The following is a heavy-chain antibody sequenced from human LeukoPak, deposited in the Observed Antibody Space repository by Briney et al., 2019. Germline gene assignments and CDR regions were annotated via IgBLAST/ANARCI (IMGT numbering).Heavy chain of an antibody. J-gene: IGHJ4*02. D-gene: IGHD1-26*01. V-gene: IGHV1-2*02. CDR1: GYTFTGYY. CDR3: ARVPKWDPTPNFDY. Sequence: VASVKVSCKASGYTFTGYYMHWVRQAPGQGLEWMGWINPNSGGTNYAQKFQGRVTMTRDTSISTAYMELSRLRSDDTAVYYCARVPKWDPTPNFDYWGQGTLVTVSS. CDR2: INPNSGGT.